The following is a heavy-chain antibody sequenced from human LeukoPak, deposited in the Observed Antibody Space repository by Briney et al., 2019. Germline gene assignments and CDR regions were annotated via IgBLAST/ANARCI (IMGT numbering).Heavy chain of an antibody. CDR3: ARVSILTGYYFDY. CDR2: IYYSGST. D-gene: IGHD3-9*01. V-gene: IGHV4-59*01. J-gene: IGHJ4*02. Sequence: PSETLSLTCTVSGGSIRSYYWSWIRQPPGKGLEWIGYIYYSGSTNYNPSLKSRVTISVDTSKNQFSLKLSSVTAADTAVYYCARVSILTGYYFDYWGQGTLVTVSS. CDR1: GGSIRSYY.